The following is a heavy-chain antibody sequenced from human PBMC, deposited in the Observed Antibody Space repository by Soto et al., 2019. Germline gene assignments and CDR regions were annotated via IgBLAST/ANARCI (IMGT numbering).Heavy chain of an antibody. CDR2: IYTGGNT. CDR1: GFTVTSYY. V-gene: IGHV3-53*01. Sequence: GGSLRLSCAASGFTVTSYYMSWVRQAPGKGLEWVSLIYTGGNTNYADSVKGRFTISRDNSKNTLYLPMNSLRAEDTAVYYCARDYYYGSGNYYRADYYHYGMDVWGQGTTVTVSS. D-gene: IGHD3-10*01. CDR3: ARDYYYGSGNYYRADYYHYGMDV. J-gene: IGHJ6*02.